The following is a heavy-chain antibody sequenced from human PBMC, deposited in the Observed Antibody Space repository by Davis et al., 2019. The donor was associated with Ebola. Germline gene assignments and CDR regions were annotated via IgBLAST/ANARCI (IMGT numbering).Heavy chain of an antibody. V-gene: IGHV3-48*02. CDR3: AKQLGSGFMYDGMDV. J-gene: IGHJ6*02. D-gene: IGHD3-3*01. Sequence: GGSLRLSCAASGFTFSQYNINWVRQAPGKGLEWISFISSGSHLMFYADSVKGRFIVSRDNAKNSLYLQMNSLRDEDTAVYYCAKQLGSGFMYDGMDVWGQGTTVTVSS. CDR1: GFTFSQYN. CDR2: ISSGSHLM.